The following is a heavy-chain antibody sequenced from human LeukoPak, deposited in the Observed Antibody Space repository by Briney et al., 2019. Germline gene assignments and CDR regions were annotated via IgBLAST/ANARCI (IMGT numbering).Heavy chain of an antibody. CDR1: GGSISSSSYY. V-gene: IGHV4-39*01. CDR3: ASPKPDYYGSGSYYSPFDY. J-gene: IGHJ4*02. D-gene: IGHD3-10*01. CDR2: IYYSGST. Sequence: TSSETLSLTCTVSGGSISSSSYYWGWTRQPPGKGLEWIGSIYYSGSTYYNPSLKSRVTISVVTSKNQFSLKLSSVTAADTAVYYCASPKPDYYGSGSYYSPFDYWGQGTLVTVSS.